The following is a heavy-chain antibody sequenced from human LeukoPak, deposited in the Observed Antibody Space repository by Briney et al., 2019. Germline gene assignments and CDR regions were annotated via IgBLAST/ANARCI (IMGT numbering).Heavy chain of an antibody. CDR3: AKAGDIVLVPAAIVDY. J-gene: IGHJ4*02. V-gene: IGHV3-23*01. CDR2: IRSTGIDT. D-gene: IGHD2-2*02. CDR1: GFTFSGYA. Sequence: GGSLRLSCAASGFTFSGYALSWVRQAPGKGLEWVSAIRSTGIDTYYADSVKGRFTISRDNSKNTLYLQMNSLRAEDTAVYYCAKAGDIVLVPAAIVDYWGQGTLVTVSS.